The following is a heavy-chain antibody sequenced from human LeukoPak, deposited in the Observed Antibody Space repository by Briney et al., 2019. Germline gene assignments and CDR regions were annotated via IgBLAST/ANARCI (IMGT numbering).Heavy chain of an antibody. V-gene: IGHV4-34*01. CDR2: INHSGST. D-gene: IGHD5-24*01. CDR3: AREGGMATIDY. CDR1: GGSFSGYY. Sequence: SETLSLTCAVYGGSFSGYYWSWIRQPPGKGLEWIGEINHSGSTNYNPSLKSRVTISEDTSKNQFSLKLSSVTAADTAVYYCAREGGMATIDYWGQGTLVTVSS. J-gene: IGHJ4*02.